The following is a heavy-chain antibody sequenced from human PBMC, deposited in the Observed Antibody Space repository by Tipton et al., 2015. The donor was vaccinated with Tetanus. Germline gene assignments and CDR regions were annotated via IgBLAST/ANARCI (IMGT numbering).Heavy chain of an antibody. D-gene: IGHD1-26*01. J-gene: IGHJ3*02. CDR2: IYYSGST. CDR3: ARDLGVGATTDAFDI. V-gene: IGHV4-59*01. Sequence: TLSLTCTVSGGSISSYYWSWIRQPPGKGLEWIGYIYYSGSTNYNPSLQSRVTISVDTSKNQLSLKLSSVTAADTAVYYCARDLGVGATTDAFDIWGQGTMVTVSS. CDR1: GGSISSYY.